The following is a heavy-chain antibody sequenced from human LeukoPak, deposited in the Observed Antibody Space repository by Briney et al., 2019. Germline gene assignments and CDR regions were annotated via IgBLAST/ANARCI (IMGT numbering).Heavy chain of an antibody. V-gene: IGHV4-38-2*02. Sequence: ASQTLSLTCTVSGYSISSGYYWGWIRQPPGKGLEWIGSIYHSGSTYYNPSLKSRVTISVDTSKNQFSLKLSSVTAADTAVYYRARLYSSGWYDYWGQGTLVTVSS. J-gene: IGHJ4*02. D-gene: IGHD6-19*01. CDR3: ARLYSSGWYDY. CDR1: GYSISSGYY. CDR2: IYHSGST.